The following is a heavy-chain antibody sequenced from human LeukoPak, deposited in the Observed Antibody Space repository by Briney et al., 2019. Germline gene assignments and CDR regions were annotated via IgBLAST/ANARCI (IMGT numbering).Heavy chain of an antibody. Sequence: GRSLRLSCAASGFTFSSYAMHWVRQAPGKGLEWVAVISYDGSNKYYADSVKGRFTISRDNSKNTLYLQMNSLRAEDTRVYYCARDDSDTIFGVVTFDYWGQGTLVTVSS. D-gene: IGHD3-3*01. V-gene: IGHV3-30*04. CDR1: GFTFSSYA. CDR3: ARDDSDTIFGVVTFDY. CDR2: ISYDGSNK. J-gene: IGHJ4*02.